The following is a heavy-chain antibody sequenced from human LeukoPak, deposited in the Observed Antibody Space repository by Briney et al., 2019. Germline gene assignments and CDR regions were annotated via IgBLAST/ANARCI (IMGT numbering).Heavy chain of an antibody. J-gene: IGHJ4*02. D-gene: IGHD6-13*01. CDR3: AKERNRQQLARPYFDY. CDR1: GVTFSSEA. CDR2: ISGGGGRT. Sequence: GGALRLSCAASGVTFSSEAMSWGRQAPGEGLECVSAISGGGGRTYYADSVKGRFTISRDNSKNPLYLQMTSLRPKDTAVNSCAKERNRQQLARPYFDYWGQGTLVTVSS. V-gene: IGHV3-23*01.